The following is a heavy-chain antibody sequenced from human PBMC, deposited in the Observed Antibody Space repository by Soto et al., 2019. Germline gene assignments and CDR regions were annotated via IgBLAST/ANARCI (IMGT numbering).Heavy chain of an antibody. D-gene: IGHD6-13*01. CDR2: INHSGST. J-gene: IGHJ4*02. V-gene: IGHV4-34*01. CDR1: GGSFSGYY. Sequence: LSLTCAVYGGSFSGYYWSWIRQPPGKGLEWIGEINHSGSTNYNPSLKSRVTISVDTSKNQFSLKLSSVTAADTAVYYCARVPYSSSWPHYFDYWGQGTLVTVSS. CDR3: ARVPYSSSWPHYFDY.